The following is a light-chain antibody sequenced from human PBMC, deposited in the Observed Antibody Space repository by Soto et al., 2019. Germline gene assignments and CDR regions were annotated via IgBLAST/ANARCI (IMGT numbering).Light chain of an antibody. Sequence: EIVLTKSPGTRSLSPGERATLSCRASQSVSRNYLAWYQKKPGQAPRLLIYGASSRATGIPDRFSGSGSGTDFTLTISSLEPEDFAVYYCQLYGSSPLFAFGPGTEVDLK. J-gene: IGKJ3*01. CDR3: QLYGSSPLFA. CDR2: GAS. CDR1: QSVSRNY. V-gene: IGKV3-20*01.